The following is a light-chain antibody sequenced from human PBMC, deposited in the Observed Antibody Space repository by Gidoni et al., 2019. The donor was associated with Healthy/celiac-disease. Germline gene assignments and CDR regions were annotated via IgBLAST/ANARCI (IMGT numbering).Light chain of an antibody. CDR3: QQYNSYSIT. CDR2: DAS. J-gene: IGKJ5*01. V-gene: IGKV1-5*01. CDR1: QSISSW. Sequence: DIQMTQSPSTLSASVGDRVTLTCLASQSISSWLAWYQQKPGKAPKLLIYDASSLESGVPSRFSGSGSGTEFTRTISSLQPDDFATYYCQQYNSYSITFGQGTRLEIK.